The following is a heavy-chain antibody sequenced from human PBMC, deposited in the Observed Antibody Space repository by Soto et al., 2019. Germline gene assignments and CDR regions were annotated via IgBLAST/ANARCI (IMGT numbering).Heavy chain of an antibody. D-gene: IGHD3-10*01. CDR2: MNPNRGNT. CDR1: GYTFTSYD. J-gene: IGHJ6*03. CDR3: ARTPSSYYYGSGSYLGDYYYYLDV. Sequence: QVQLVQSGAEVKKPGASVKVSCKASGYTFTSYDINWVRQATGQGLEWMGWMNPNRGNTGYAQKFQGRVTMTRNTAISTADMELSSLRSEDTAVYYCARTPSSYYYGSGSYLGDYYYYLDVWGKGTTVTVSS. V-gene: IGHV1-8*01.